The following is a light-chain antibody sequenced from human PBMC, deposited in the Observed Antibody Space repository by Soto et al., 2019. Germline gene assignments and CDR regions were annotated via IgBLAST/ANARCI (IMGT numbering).Light chain of an antibody. CDR3: QQYNNWPPAWR. CDR2: GAS. Sequence: ETVLTQSPGTLSLSPGERATLSCRASQSVSSYLAWYQQKPGQSPRLLIYGASTRATGIPARFSGSGSGTQFTLTISSLQSEDFAVYYCQQYNNWPPAWRFCQGTKVDIK. CDR1: QSVSSY. V-gene: IGKV3-15*01. J-gene: IGKJ1*01.